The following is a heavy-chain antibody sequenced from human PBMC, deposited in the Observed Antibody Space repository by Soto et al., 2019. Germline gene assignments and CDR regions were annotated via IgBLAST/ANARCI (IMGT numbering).Heavy chain of an antibody. CDR1: GGSISSGGYY. D-gene: IGHD3-10*01. CDR2: IYYSGST. CDR3: ARGNPLTMARGVGAPRGYYFDY. J-gene: IGHJ4*02. Sequence: PSETLSLTCTVSGGSISSGGYYWSWIRQHPGKGLEWIGYIYYSGSTYYNPSLKSRVTISVDTSKNQFSLKLSSVTAADTAVYYCARGNPLTMARGVGAPRGYYFDYWGQGTLVTVS. V-gene: IGHV4-31*03.